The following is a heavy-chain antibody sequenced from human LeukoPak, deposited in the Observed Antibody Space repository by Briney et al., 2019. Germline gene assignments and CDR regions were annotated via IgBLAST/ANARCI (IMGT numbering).Heavy chain of an antibody. J-gene: IGHJ5*02. V-gene: IGHV3-23*01. Sequence: GGSLRLSCAASGFTFSNYGMSWVRQAPGKGLEWVSGILGSGSATYYADSVKGRFSISRDNSKNTLYLQMNSLRAEDTAVYYCAKDPTKTTRMNWFDPWGQGTLVTVSS. CDR3: AKDPTKTTRMNWFDP. D-gene: IGHD1-14*01. CDR2: ILGSGSAT. CDR1: GFTFSNYG.